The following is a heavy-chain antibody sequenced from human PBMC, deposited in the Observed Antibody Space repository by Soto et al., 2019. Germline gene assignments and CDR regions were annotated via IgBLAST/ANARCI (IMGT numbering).Heavy chain of an antibody. CDR1: GGSISSGGYY. J-gene: IGHJ6*03. D-gene: IGHD3-3*01. V-gene: IGHV4-31*03. Sequence: SETLSLTCTVSGGSISSGGYYWSWIRQHPGKGLEWIGYIYYSGSTYYNPSLKSRVTISVDTSKNQFSLKLSSVTAADTAVYYCARGAVFFGVVLYYMDVWGKGTTVTVSS. CDR3: ARGAVFFGVVLYYMDV. CDR2: IYYSGST.